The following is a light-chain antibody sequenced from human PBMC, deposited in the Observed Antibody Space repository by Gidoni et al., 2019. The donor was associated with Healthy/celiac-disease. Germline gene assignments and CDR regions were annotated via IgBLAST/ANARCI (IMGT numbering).Light chain of an antibody. V-gene: IGKV1-33*01. Sequence: DIQMTQSPSSLSASVGDRVTITCQASQDISNYLNWYQQKPGKAPKLLIYDASNLETGVPSRFSGSGSGKDFTFTISSLQPEDIATYYCQQYDNLLITFGKGTRLEIK. CDR3: QQYDNLLIT. CDR2: DAS. CDR1: QDISNY. J-gene: IGKJ5*01.